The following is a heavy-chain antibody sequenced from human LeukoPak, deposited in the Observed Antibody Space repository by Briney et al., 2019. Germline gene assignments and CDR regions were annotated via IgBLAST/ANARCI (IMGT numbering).Heavy chain of an antibody. V-gene: IGHV4-34*01. CDR2: INHSGST. CDR1: GGSFSGYY. CDR3: ARGGRGLFTIFLN. D-gene: IGHD3-9*01. Sequence: PSETLSLTCAVYGGSFSGYYWSWIRQPPGKGLEWIGEINHSGSTNYNPSLKSRVTISVDTSKNQFSLKLSSVTAADTAVYYCARGGRGLFTIFLNWGQGTLVTVSS. J-gene: IGHJ4*02.